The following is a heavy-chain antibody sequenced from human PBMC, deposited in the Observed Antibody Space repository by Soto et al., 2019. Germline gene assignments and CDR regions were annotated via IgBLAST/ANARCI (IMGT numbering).Heavy chain of an antibody. CDR2: IYHSGST. V-gene: IGHV4-4*02. CDR3: ATSDGFLEPFDY. D-gene: IGHD3-3*01. CDR1: GGSIRSSNW. J-gene: IGHJ4*02. Sequence: SETLSLTCAVSGGSIRSSNWWSWVRQPPGKGLEWIGEIYHSGSTNYNPSLKSRVTISVDKSKNQFSLKLSSVTAADTAVYYCATSDGFLEPFDYWGQGTLVTVSS.